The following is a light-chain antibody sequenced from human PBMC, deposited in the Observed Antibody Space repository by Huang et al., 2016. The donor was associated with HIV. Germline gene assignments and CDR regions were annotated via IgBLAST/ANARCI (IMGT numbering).Light chain of an antibody. CDR3: PRT. V-gene: IGKV1-39*01. CDR2: AAS. Sequence: DIQMTQSPSSLSASVGDRVTITCRASQTINTSLNWYQTKPVKAPKLLIYAASSLHSGFPSRFSGSGSGTDFTLTISGLQREDFATYSTPRTFGQGTRVEIK. J-gene: IGKJ1*01. CDR1: QTINTS.